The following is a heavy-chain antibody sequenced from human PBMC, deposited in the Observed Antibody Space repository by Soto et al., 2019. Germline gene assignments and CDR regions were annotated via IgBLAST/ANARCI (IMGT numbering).Heavy chain of an antibody. CDR3: ARDSGAGESGWYTPDY. CDR1: GYTFTGYY. V-gene: IGHV1-2*04. CDR2: INPNSGGT. Sequence: ASVKVSCKASGYTFTGYYMHWVRQAPGQGLEWMGWINPNSGGTTYAQKFQGWVTMTRDTSISTAYMELSRLRSDDTAVYYCARDSGAGESGWYTPDYWGQGTLVTVSS. D-gene: IGHD6-19*01. J-gene: IGHJ4*02.